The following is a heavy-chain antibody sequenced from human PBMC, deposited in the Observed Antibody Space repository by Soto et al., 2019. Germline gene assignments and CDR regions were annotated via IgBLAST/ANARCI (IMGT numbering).Heavy chain of an antibody. V-gene: IGHV4-59*01. J-gene: IGHJ4*02. CDR1: GGSISSYY. CDR3: ARGGGYWYFDY. D-gene: IGHD3-16*01. CDR2: IYYSGST. Sequence: SETLSLTCTVSGGSISSYYWSWIRQPPGKGLEWIGYIYYSGSTNYNPSLKSRVTISVDTSKNQFSLKLGSVTAADTAVYYCARGGGYWYFDYWGQGTLVTVSS.